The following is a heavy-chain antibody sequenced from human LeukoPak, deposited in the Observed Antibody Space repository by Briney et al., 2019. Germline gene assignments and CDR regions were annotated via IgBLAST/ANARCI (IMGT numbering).Heavy chain of an antibody. J-gene: IGHJ6*02. CDR3: ARGRGSHGMDV. CDR1: GGSISSGGYS. CDR2: IYHSGST. V-gene: IGHV4-30-2*01. Sequence: SETLSLTCAVSGGSISSGGYSWSWIRQPPGKGLEWIGYIYHSGSTYYNPSLKSRVTISVYRSKNQFSLKLSSVTAADTAVYYCARGRGSHGMDVWGQGTTVTVSS. D-gene: IGHD2-15*01.